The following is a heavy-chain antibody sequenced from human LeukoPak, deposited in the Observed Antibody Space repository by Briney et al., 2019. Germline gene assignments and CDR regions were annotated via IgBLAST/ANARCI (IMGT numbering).Heavy chain of an antibody. Sequence: ASVKVSCKASGYTFTGYYMHWVRQAPGQGPEWMGWINPNSGGTNYAQKFQGRVTMTRDTSISTAYMELSRLRSDDTAVYYCAGGRDGYNFVDYWGQGTLVTVSS. V-gene: IGHV1-2*02. CDR2: INPNSGGT. J-gene: IGHJ4*02. D-gene: IGHD5-24*01. CDR3: AGGRDGYNFVDY. CDR1: GYTFTGYY.